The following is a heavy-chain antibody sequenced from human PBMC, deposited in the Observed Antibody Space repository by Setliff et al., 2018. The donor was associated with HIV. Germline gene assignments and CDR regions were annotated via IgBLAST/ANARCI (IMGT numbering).Heavy chain of an antibody. J-gene: IGHJ4*02. D-gene: IGHD3-3*01. V-gene: IGHV4-34*01. CDR2: VYHSGSS. Sequence: LSLTCAVYGGSFSGYSWSWIRQPPGKGPEWIGEVYHSGSSNYNPSLKSRVTISAGPSKSQFSLRVASVTSADTAVYYCVATTHNFWSAYTSWGQGTPVTVSS. CDR3: VATTHNFWSAYTS. CDR1: GGSFSGYS.